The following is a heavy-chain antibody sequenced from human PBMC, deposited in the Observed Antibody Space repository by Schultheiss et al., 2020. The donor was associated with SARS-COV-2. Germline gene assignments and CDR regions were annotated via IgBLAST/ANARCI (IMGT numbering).Heavy chain of an antibody. D-gene: IGHD2-2*01. CDR1: GFTFSSYA. Sequence: GGSLRLSCAASGFTFSSYAMSWVRQAPGKGLEWVSYISSSSSYTNYADSVKGRFTISRDNAKNSLYLQMNSLRAEDTAVYYCAKEKWGIVVVPAASNWFDPWGQGTLVTVSS. V-gene: IGHV3-21*05. CDR2: ISSSSSYT. CDR3: AKEKWGIVVVPAASNWFDP. J-gene: IGHJ5*02.